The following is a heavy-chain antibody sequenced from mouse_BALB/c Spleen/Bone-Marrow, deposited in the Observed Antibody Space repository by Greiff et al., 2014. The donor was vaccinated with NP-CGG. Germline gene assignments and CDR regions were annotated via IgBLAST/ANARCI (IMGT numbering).Heavy chain of an antibody. D-gene: IGHD2-2*01. Sequence: EVQLVESGGGLVKPGGSLKLSCAASGFTFSSNGMSWVRQTPEKRLEWVATSSGGGNYTYYPDSVKGRFTISRDNAKNNLYLQMSSLRSEDTALYYCARNYYGYDGYFDYWGQGTTLTVSA. V-gene: IGHV5-9-2*01. CDR1: GFTFSSNG. CDR2: SSGGGNYT. CDR3: ARNYYGYDGYFDY. J-gene: IGHJ2*01.